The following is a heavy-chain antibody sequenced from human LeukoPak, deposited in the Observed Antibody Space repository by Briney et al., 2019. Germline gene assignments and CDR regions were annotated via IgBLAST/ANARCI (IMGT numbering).Heavy chain of an antibody. CDR2: IYPGDSDT. D-gene: IGHD3-22*01. CDR1: GYSFTSYW. CDR3: ARLSRYYYDSSAYYY. Sequence: GESLKISCKGSGYSFTSYWIGWVRQMPGKGLEWMGIIYPGDSDTRYSPSFQGQVTISADKSISTAYLQWSSLKASDTAMYYCARLSRYYYDSSAYYYWGQGTLATVSS. J-gene: IGHJ4*02. V-gene: IGHV5-51*01.